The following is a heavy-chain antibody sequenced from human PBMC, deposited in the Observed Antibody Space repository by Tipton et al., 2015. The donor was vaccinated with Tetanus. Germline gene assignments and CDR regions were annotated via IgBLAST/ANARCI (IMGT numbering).Heavy chain of an antibody. CDR2: ITWNSGVI. V-gene: IGHV3-9*01. Sequence: SLRLSCAASGFTFDDYGMHWVRQVPGKGLEWVSGITWNSGVIAYADSVKGRLTISRDNAKNSLYLQMNSLRVEDTAVYYCAKYVNWNLRYFQQWGQGTVVTVSS. D-gene: IGHD1-1*01. CDR1: GFTFDDYG. J-gene: IGHJ1*01. CDR3: AKYVNWNLRYFQQ.